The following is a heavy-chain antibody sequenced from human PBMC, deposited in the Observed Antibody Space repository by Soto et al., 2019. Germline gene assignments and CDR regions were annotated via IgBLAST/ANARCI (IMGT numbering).Heavy chain of an antibody. V-gene: IGHV1-18*04. CDR1: GYTFTSYG. CDR2: ISAYNGNT. CDR3: GGDLIFGSGSYLRGGGFDP. D-gene: IGHD3-10*01. Sequence: QVQLVQSGAEVKKPGASVKVSCKASGYTFTSYGISWVRQAPGQGLEWMGWISAYNGNTNYAQKLQGRVTMTTDTSTSKANMELRSLRSDDTAVYYCGGDLIFGSGSYLRGGGFDPWGQGTLVTVSS. J-gene: IGHJ5*02.